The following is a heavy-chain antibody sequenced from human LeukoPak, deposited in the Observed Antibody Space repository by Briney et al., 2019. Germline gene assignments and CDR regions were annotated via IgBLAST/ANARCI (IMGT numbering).Heavy chain of an antibody. D-gene: IGHD7-27*01. CDR1: GGSISSGGYY. J-gene: IGHJ4*02. CDR2: IYYSGST. Sequence: SETLSLTCTVSGGSISSGGYYWSWIRQHPGKGLEWIGYIYYSGSTYHNPPLKSRVTISVDTSKNQFSLKLSSVTAADTAVYYCARSLVNWGFVDYWGQGTLVTVSS. V-gene: IGHV4-31*03. CDR3: ARSLVNWGFVDY.